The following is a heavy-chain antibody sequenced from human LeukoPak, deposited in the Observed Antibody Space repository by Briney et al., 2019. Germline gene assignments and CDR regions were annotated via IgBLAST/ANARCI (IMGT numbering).Heavy chain of an antibody. J-gene: IGHJ4*02. CDR2: ISAYNGNT. CDR3: AREVYVVRGVPIYYFDY. Sequence: GGTLRLSCAASGFTFTSYGISWVRQAPGQGLEWMGWISAYNGNTNYAQKLQGRVTMTTDTSTSTAYMELRSLRSDDTAVYYCAREVYVVRGVPIYYFDYWGQGTLVTVSS. D-gene: IGHD3-10*01. V-gene: IGHV1-18*01. CDR1: GFTFTSYG.